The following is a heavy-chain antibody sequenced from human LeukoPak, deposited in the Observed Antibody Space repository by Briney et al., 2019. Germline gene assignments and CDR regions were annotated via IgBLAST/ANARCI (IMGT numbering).Heavy chain of an antibody. CDR1: GFTFSSYE. CDR2: ISSSGSTI. V-gene: IGHV3-48*03. J-gene: IGHJ6*04. D-gene: IGHD3-10*02. Sequence: GGSLRLSCAASGFTFSSYEMNWVRQAPGKGLEWASYISSSGSTIYYADSVKGRFTISRDNAKNSLYLQMNSLRAEDTAVYYCAELGITMIGGVWGKGTTVTVSS. CDR3: AELGITMIGGV.